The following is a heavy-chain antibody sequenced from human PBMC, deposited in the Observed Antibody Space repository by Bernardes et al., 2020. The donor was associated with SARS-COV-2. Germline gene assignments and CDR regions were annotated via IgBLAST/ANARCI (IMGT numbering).Heavy chain of an antibody. J-gene: IGHJ6*02. CDR3: ASHYSNYFLGGDV. Sequence: LSLTCTVSGGSISSSSYYWGWIRQPPGKGLEWIGSIYYSGSTYYNPSLKSRVTISVDTSKNQFSLKLSSVTAADTAVYYCASHYSNYFLGGDVWGQGTTVTVSS. CDR2: IYYSGST. D-gene: IGHD4-4*01. V-gene: IGHV4-39*01. CDR1: GGSISSSSYY.